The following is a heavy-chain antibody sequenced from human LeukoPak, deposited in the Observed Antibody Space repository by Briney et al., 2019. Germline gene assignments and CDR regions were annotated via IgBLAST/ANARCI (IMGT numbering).Heavy chain of an antibody. CDR1: GGTFSSYA. CDR2: IIPIFGTA. D-gene: IGHD3-10*01. CDR3: ARDCIYGSGSHPVCHFDY. J-gene: IGHJ4*02. V-gene: IGHV1-69*13. Sequence: GASVKVSCKASGGTFSSYAISWVRQAPGQGLEWMGGIIPIFGTANYAQKFQGRVTITADESTSTAYMELSSLRSEDTAVYYCARDCIYGSGSHPVCHFDYWGQGTLVTVSS.